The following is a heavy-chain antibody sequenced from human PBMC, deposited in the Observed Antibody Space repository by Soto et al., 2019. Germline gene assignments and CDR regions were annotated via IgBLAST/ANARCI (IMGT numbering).Heavy chain of an antibody. J-gene: IGHJ4*02. CDR2: MSGSGAAE. Sequence: PGGSLRLSCVASGFTFSDYEMNWVRQAPGKGLEWVSFMSGSGAAEYYADSVKGRFTMSRDNPNNSLYLQMNGLKVDDAAVYYCERGTWWGGADSCGRGILVTVSS. CDR1: GFTFSDYE. V-gene: IGHV3-48*03. D-gene: IGHD2-15*01. CDR3: ERGTWWGGADS.